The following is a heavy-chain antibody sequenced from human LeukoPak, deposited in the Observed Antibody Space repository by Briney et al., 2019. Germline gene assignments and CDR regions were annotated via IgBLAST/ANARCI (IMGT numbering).Heavy chain of an antibody. Sequence: GASVKVSCKASGGTFSSYAISWVRQAPGQGLEWMGGIIPIFGTANYAQKFQGRVTITTDESTSTANMELSSLRSEDTAVYYCARSSHYDSSGYYPDYWGQGTLVTVSS. CDR2: IIPIFGTA. J-gene: IGHJ4*02. V-gene: IGHV1-69*05. CDR3: ARSSHYDSSGYYPDY. D-gene: IGHD3-22*01. CDR1: GGTFSSYA.